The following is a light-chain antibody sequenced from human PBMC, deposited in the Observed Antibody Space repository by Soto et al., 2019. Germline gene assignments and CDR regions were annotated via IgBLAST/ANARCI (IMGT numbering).Light chain of an antibody. CDR1: SSNVGSNT. CDR2: SNN. Sequence: QSVLTQPPSASGTPGQRVTISCSGSSSNVGSNTVNWYQQHPGKAPKLLIYSNNQRPSGVPDRFSGSKSGNSASLAISGLQSEDEADYYCAACDGGLNGVVFGGGTKLTVL. V-gene: IGLV1-44*01. CDR3: AACDGGLNGVV. J-gene: IGLJ2*01.